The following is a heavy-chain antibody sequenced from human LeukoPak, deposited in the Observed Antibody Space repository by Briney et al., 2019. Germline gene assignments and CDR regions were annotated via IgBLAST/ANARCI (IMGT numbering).Heavy chain of an antibody. CDR3: ARNTDFQKYGDSLSFDY. J-gene: IGHJ4*02. CDR1: GFTFSSHW. D-gene: IGHD4-17*01. Sequence: GGSLRLSCAAFGFTFSSHWMSWVRQTPGEGLEWVAYIKQDGSEKYVVDSVKGRFTISRDNAKNSLYLQMNSLRAEDTAVYYCARNTDFQKYGDSLSFDYWGQGTLVTVSS. CDR2: IKQDGSEK. V-gene: IGHV3-7*01.